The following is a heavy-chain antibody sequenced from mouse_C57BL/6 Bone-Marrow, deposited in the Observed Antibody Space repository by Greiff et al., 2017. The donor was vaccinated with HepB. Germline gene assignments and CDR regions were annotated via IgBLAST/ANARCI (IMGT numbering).Heavy chain of an antibody. J-gene: IGHJ2*01. CDR2: ISYDGSN. CDR3: ARGGTTVVAMDYFDY. Sequence: ESGPGLVKPSQSLSLTCSVTGYSITSGYYWNWIRQFPGNKLEWMGYISYDGSNNYNPSLKNRISITRDTSKNQFFLKLNSVTTEDTATYYCARGGTTVVAMDYFDYWGQGTTLTVSS. D-gene: IGHD1-1*01. V-gene: IGHV3-6*01. CDR1: GYSITSGYY.